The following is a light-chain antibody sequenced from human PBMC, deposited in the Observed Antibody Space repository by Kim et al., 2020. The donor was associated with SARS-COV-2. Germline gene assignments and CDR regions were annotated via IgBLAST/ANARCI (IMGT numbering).Light chain of an antibody. V-gene: IGLV3-19*01. CDR3: DSRDTSGDQWM. CDR2: GKN. J-gene: IGLJ3*02. Sequence: ALGQTVTIPCQGDSLRSYYTSWYQQRPGQAPVLIIYGKNSRPSGIPDRFSGSSSGNTASLTITGAQAEDEADYYCDSRDTSGDQWMFGGGTQLTVL. CDR1: SLRSYY.